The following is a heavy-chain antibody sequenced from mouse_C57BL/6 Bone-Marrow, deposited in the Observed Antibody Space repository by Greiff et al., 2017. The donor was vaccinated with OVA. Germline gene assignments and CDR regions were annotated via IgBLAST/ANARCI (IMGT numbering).Heavy chain of an antibody. D-gene: IGHD2-3*01. V-gene: IGHV10-1*01. Sequence: EVQLQESGGGLVQPKGSLKLSCAASGFSFNTYAMNWVRQAPGKGLEWVARIRSKSNNYATYYADSVKDRFTISRDDSESMLYLQMNNLKTEDTAMYYCVRHDVYRYFDVWGTGTTVTVSS. CDR1: GFSFNTYA. CDR2: IRSKSNNYAT. CDR3: VRHDVYRYFDV. J-gene: IGHJ1*03.